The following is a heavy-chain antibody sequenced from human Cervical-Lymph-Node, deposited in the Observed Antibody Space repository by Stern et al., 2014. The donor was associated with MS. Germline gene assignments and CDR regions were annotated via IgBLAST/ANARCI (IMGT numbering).Heavy chain of an antibody. D-gene: IGHD3-22*01. Sequence: VQLEESGSELKKPGASVKVSCKASGYTFTSYAMIWVRQAPGQGLEWMGWINTNTGNPTYAQGFTGRFVFSLDTSVSTAYLQISSLKAEDTAVYYCAGGHHSSALYLDYWGQGTLVTVSS. J-gene: IGHJ4*02. CDR2: INTNTGNP. V-gene: IGHV7-4-1*02. CDR3: AGGHHSSALYLDY. CDR1: GYTFTSYA.